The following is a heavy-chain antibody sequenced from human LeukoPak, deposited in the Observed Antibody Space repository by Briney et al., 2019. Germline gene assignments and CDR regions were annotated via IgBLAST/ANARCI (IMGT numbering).Heavy chain of an antibody. CDR2: IASDGSST. Sequence: GGSLRLSCAASGFTFSSYAMNWVRQAPGKGLVRVSHIASDGSSTTYADSVKGRFSISRDNAKNTLYLQMNSLRVEDTAVYYCARGRPHGNDYWGQGTLVTVSS. J-gene: IGHJ4*02. CDR1: GFTFSSYA. CDR3: ARGRPHGNDY. D-gene: IGHD4-23*01. V-gene: IGHV3-74*01.